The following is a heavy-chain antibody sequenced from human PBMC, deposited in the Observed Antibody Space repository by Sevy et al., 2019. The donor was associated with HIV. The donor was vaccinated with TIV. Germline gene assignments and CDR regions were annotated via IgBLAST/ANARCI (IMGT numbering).Heavy chain of an antibody. CDR1: GFTFSRYW. Sequence: GGSLRLSCVASGFTFSRYWMSWVRQAPGEGLEWVANIKQDGSEKYYVDSVKGRFTISRDNAKNSLYLQMNSLRAEDTAVYYCAREGYYYDSSGSSDYWGQGTLVTVSS. CDR2: IKQDGSEK. J-gene: IGHJ4*02. D-gene: IGHD3-22*01. V-gene: IGHV3-7*03. CDR3: AREGYYYDSSGSSDY.